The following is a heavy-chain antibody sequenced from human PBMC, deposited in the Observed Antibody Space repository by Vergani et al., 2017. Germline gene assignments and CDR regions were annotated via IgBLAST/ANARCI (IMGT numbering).Heavy chain of an antibody. V-gene: IGHV3-72*01. Sequence: EVQLVESGGGLVQPGGSLRLSCAASGFTFSNYYMDWVRQAPGKGLEWVGRIRTKRFTYTTEYAGSVKGRFAISRDESRNSLYLQMNSLKTEDRAVYYGAGPQGTSAYYYGGFDDWGQGILVTVSS. CDR1: GFTFSNYY. CDR3: AGPQGTSAYYYGGFDD. J-gene: IGHJ4*02. CDR2: IRTKRFTYTT. D-gene: IGHD3-22*01.